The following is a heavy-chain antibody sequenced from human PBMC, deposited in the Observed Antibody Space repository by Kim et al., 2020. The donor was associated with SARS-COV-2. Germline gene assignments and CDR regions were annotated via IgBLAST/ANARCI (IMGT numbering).Heavy chain of an antibody. V-gene: IGHV3-15*01. CDR3: TTAERYFDLPHDY. D-gene: IGHD3-9*01. Sequence: GGSLRLSCAASGFTFSNAWMSWVRQAPGKGLEWVGRIKSKTDGGTTDYAAPVKGRFTISRDDSKNTLYLQMNSLKTEDTAVYYCTTAERYFDLPHDYWGQGTLVTVSS. CDR2: IKSKTDGGTT. CDR1: GFTFSNAW. J-gene: IGHJ4*02.